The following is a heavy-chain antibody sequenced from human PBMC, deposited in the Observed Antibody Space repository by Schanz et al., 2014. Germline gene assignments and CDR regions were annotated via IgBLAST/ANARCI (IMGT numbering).Heavy chain of an antibody. CDR2: INSVGSNT. V-gene: IGHV3-23*04. D-gene: IGHD3-9*01. J-gene: IGHJ5*02. CDR1: GFSFTTYA. CDR3: AKAADWPVTRFDP. Sequence: EVQLVQSGGGLVQPGGSLRLSCASSGFSFTTYAMSWVRQDPGKGLVWVARINSVGSNTDYADSVTGRFTISRDSSKNTLYLQMNSLRPEDTAIYYCAKAADWPVTRFDPWGQGTLVTVSS.